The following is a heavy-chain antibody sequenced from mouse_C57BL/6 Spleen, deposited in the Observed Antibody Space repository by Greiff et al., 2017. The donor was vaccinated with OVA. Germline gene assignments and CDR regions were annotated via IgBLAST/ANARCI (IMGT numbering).Heavy chain of an antibody. Sequence: DVKLVESGGGLVKPGGSLKLSCAASGFTFSSYAMSWVRQTPEKRLEWVATISDGGSYTYYPDNVKGRFTISRDNAKNNLYLQMSHLKSEDTAMYYCAREEDSSGPLFDYWGQGTTLTVSS. CDR3: AREEDSSGPLFDY. D-gene: IGHD3-2*02. CDR1: GFTFSSYA. CDR2: ISDGGSYT. J-gene: IGHJ2*01. V-gene: IGHV5-4*01.